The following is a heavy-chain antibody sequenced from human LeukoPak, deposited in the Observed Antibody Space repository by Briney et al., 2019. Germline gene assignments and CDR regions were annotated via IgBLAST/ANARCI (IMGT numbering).Heavy chain of an antibody. J-gene: IGHJ4*02. CDR1: GFAFNSYE. Sequence: GGSLRLSCAASGFAFNSYEMNWVRQAPGKGLDWVSYISSRTNVRYYPDSVKGRFTISRDDAKNSLYLQMNGLRAEDTAVYYCSREGQIASPFDYWGQGTLVTVSS. CDR3: SREGQIASPFDY. V-gene: IGHV3-48*03. CDR2: ISSRTNVR.